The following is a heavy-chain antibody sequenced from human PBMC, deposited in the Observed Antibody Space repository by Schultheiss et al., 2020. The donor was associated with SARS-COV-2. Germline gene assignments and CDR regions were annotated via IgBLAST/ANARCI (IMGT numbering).Heavy chain of an antibody. CDR1: GGTFSSYA. J-gene: IGHJ4*02. Sequence: ASVKVSCKASGGTFSSYAISWVRQAPGQGLEWMGWINPNSGGTNYAQKFQGRVTMTRDTSISTAYMELSRLRSDDTAVYYCARGGYSSGWKGSYWGQGTLVTVSS. CDR3: ARGGYSSGWKGSY. V-gene: IGHV1-2*02. CDR2: INPNSGGT. D-gene: IGHD6-19*01.